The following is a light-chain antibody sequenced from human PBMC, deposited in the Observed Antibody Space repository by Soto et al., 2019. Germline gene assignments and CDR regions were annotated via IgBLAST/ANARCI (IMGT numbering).Light chain of an antibody. CDR3: QQYYATPIT. J-gene: IGKJ5*01. V-gene: IGKV4-1*01. CDR1: QSLLYSSNNKNY. CDR2: WAS. Sequence: DIVMTQSPDSLAVSLGERATINCKSSQSLLYSSNNKNYLAWYQQKPGQPPKLLIYWASTRESGVTDRFGGSGSGTDFTLTISSLQAEDVAVYYCQQYYATPITFGQGTRLEI.